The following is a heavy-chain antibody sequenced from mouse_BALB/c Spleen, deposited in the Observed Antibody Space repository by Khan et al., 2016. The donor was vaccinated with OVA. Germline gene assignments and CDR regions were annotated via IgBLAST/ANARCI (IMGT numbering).Heavy chain of an antibody. CDR2: INPSTGYT. V-gene: IGHV1-7*01. J-gene: IGHJ2*01. D-gene: IGHD1-1*01. CDR1: GYTFINYW. Sequence: QVQLKQSGAELAKPGASVKMSCKASGYTFINYWILWVKQRPGQGLEWIGYINPSTGYTEYNQNFKDKATLTADKSSRTASMQLSSLTSEDSAVYYCARRGLRWDFDYWGQGTTLTVSS. CDR3: ARRGLRWDFDY.